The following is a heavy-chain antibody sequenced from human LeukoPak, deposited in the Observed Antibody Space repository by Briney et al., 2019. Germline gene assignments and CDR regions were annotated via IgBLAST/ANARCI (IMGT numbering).Heavy chain of an antibody. D-gene: IGHD1-20*01. CDR1: GFTFSSYD. CDR2: ISPSSTRI. J-gene: IGHJ1*01. CDR3: ARDNFGQGYFQH. Sequence: GGSLRLSCAASGFTFSSYDMNWVRQAPGKGPEWVSYISPSSTRIDYAASVRGRFTISRDNAKRSLYLQMSSLRAEDTAVYYCARDNFGQGYFQHWGQGTLVTVSS. V-gene: IGHV3-48*04.